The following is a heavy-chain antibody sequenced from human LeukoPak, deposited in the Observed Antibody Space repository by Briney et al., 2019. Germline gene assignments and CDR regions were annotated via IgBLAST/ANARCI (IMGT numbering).Heavy chain of an antibody. CDR3: ASLRGHDAFDI. CDR2: INHSGST. Sequence: PSETLSLTCAVYGGSFSGYYWSWIRQPPGKGLEWIGEINHSGSTNYNPSLKSRVTISVDTSKNQFSLKLSSVTAADTAVYYCASLRGHDAFDIWGQGKMVTVSS. CDR1: GGSFSGYY. D-gene: IGHD3-10*01. J-gene: IGHJ3*02. V-gene: IGHV4-34*01.